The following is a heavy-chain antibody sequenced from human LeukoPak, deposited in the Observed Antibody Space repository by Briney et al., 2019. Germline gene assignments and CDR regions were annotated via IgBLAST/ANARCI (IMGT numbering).Heavy chain of an antibody. CDR2: INWNGGST. Sequence: GGSLRLSCAASGFTFDDYGMSWVRQAPGKGLEWVSGINWNGGSTGYADSVKGRFTISRDNAKNSLYLQMNSLRAEDTALYYCARDKKVGATTAFDIWGQGTMVTVSS. J-gene: IGHJ3*02. V-gene: IGHV3-20*04. CDR3: ARDKKVGATTAFDI. D-gene: IGHD1-26*01. CDR1: GFTFDDYG.